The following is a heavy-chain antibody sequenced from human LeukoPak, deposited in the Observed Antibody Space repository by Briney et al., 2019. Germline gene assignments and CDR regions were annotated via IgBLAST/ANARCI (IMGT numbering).Heavy chain of an antibody. D-gene: IGHD5-18*01. CDR1: GGSMTTHH. CDR3: TTIKRGNIFGYFDF. J-gene: IGHJ4*02. CDR2: VFDSGRT. V-gene: IGHV4-59*11. Sequence: SETLSLTCTVSGGSMTTHHWNWIRQTPGKGLEWIGYVFDSGRTKENPSLKSRVTLSADMSKNQLSLRLSSVTAADTAVYYCTTIKRGNIFGYFDFWGQGILVTVSS.